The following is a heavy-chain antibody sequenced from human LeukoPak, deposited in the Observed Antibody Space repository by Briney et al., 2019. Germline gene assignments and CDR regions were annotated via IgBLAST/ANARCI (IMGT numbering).Heavy chain of an antibody. Sequence: SETLSLTCAVYGGSFSGYYWSWIRQPPGKGLEWIGEINHSGSTNYNPSLKSRVTISVDTSKNQFSLKLSSVTAADTAVYYCARAGYSSSWFYYYYMDVWGKGTMVTISS. J-gene: IGHJ6*03. V-gene: IGHV4-34*01. D-gene: IGHD6-13*01. CDR1: GGSFSGYY. CDR3: ARAGYSSSWFYYYYMDV. CDR2: INHSGST.